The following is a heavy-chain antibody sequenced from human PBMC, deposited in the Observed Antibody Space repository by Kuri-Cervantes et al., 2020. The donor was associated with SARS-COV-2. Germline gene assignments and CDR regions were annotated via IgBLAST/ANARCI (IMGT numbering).Heavy chain of an antibody. Sequence: GGSLRLSCAASGFTFSSYSMNWVRQAPGKGLEWVSYISSSSSTIYYADSVKGRFTISRDNAKNSLYLQMNSLRAEDTAVYYCARGSSSWYNWFDPWGQGNLVTVSS. CDR3: ARGSSSWYNWFDP. V-gene: IGHV3-48*04. CDR2: ISSSSSTI. CDR1: GFTFSSYS. J-gene: IGHJ5*02. D-gene: IGHD6-13*01.